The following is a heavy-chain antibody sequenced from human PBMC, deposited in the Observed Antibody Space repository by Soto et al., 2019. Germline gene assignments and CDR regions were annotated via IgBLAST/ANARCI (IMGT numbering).Heavy chain of an antibody. D-gene: IGHD3-10*01. Sequence: EVQLVESGGGLVQPGGSLRLSCAASGFSFSSYWMHWVRQAPGKGLVWVSHINSDGSSSTYADSVKGRITISRDNAKNPLYLQMNNHRAGDTAVYYSARGGSYGSGSYYKPQLNYYMDVWGKLTTVTFSS. CDR1: GFSFSSYW. CDR2: INSDGSSS. CDR3: ARGGSYGSGSYYKPQLNYYMDV. J-gene: IGHJ6*03. V-gene: IGHV3-74*01.